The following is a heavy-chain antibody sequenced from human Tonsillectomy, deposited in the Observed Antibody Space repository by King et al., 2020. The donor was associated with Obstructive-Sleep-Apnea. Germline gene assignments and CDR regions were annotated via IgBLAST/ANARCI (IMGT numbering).Heavy chain of an antibody. CDR2: FYYSGST. CDR1: GGSISSSSYY. Sequence: QLQLQESGPGLVKPSETLSLTCTVSGGSISSSSYYWGWIRQPPGKGLEWIGSFYYSGSTYYTPSLKSRVSISVDTSKNQFSLKMSSVTAADTAVYYCAGEKCSSSWCATESFDLWGRGTLVTVSS. CDR3: AGEKCSSSWCATESFDL. V-gene: IGHV4-39*07. J-gene: IGHJ2*01. D-gene: IGHD6-13*01.